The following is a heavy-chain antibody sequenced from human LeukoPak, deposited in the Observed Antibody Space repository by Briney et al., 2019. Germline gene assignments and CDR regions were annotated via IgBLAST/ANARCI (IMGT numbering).Heavy chain of an antibody. J-gene: IGHJ6*03. CDR2: IIPIFGTA. D-gene: IGHD5-18*01. CDR1: GGTFSSYA. V-gene: IGHV1-69*06. Sequence: ASVTVSCKASGGTFSSYAISWVRQAPGQGLEWMGGIIPIFGTANYAQKFQGRVTITADKSTSTAYMELSSLRSEDTAVYYCARGSENVDTAMVYYYYYYYMDVWGKGTTVTVSS. CDR3: ARGSENVDTAMVYYYYYYYMDV.